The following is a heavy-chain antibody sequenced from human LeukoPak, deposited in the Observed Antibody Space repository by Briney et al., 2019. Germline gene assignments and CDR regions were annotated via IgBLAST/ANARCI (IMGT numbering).Heavy chain of an antibody. CDR2: ISAYNGNT. CDR1: GYTFTSYG. Sequence: ASVKVSCKASGYTFTSYGISWVRQAPGQGLEWMGWISAYNGNTNYAQKLQGRVTMTTDTSTSTAYMELRSLRSDDTAVFYCARVAYSGYDYRGYFDYWGQGTLVTVSS. V-gene: IGHV1-18*01. D-gene: IGHD5-12*01. CDR3: ARVAYSGYDYRGYFDY. J-gene: IGHJ4*02.